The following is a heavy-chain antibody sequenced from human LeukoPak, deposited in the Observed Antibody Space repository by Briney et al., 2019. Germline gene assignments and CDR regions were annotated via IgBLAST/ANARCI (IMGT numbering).Heavy chain of an antibody. CDR3: ARGITIYGVMIIYFDS. Sequence: ASVKVSCKASGYTFTDYYLHWVRQAPRHGLEWMGWIKPDGGDTNYAQRLQGRVTMTRDTSISTAYMKLTNLSSDDTAVYYCARGITIYGVMIIYFDSWGQGTLVTVSS. CDR2: IKPDGGDT. V-gene: IGHV1-2*02. D-gene: IGHD3-3*01. CDR1: GYTFTDYY. J-gene: IGHJ4*02.